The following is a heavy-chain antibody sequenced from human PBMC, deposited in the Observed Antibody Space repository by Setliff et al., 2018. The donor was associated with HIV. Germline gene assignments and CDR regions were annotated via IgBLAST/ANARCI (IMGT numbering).Heavy chain of an antibody. Sequence: SETLSLTCTVSGGSISSYYWSWIRQPPGKGLEWIGYIYYSGSTNYNPSLKSRVTISVDTSKNQFSLKLSSVTAADTAVYYCARVHSSSWYYFDYWGQGTLVT. CDR1: GGSISSYY. V-gene: IGHV4-59*01. D-gene: IGHD6-13*01. CDR2: IYYSGST. J-gene: IGHJ4*02. CDR3: ARVHSSSWYYFDY.